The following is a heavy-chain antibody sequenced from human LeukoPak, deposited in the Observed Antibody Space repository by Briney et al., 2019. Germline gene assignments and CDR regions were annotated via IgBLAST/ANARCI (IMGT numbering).Heavy chain of an antibody. CDR3: ARGPVLRGGSYLAGARY. D-gene: IGHD1-26*01. J-gene: IGHJ4*02. CDR2: INPNSGGT. Sequence: ASVKVSCKASGYTFTGYYMHWVRQAPGQGLEWMGWINPNSGGTNYAQKFQGRVTMTRDTSISTAYMELSRLRSDDTAVYYCARGPVLRGGSYLAGARYWGQGTLVTVSS. V-gene: IGHV1-2*02. CDR1: GYTFTGYY.